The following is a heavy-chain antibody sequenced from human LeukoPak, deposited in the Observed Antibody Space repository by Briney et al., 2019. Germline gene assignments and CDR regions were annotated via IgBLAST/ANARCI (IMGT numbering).Heavy chain of an antibody. CDR3: ARVLGIEYSSSSPFDY. J-gene: IGHJ4*02. Sequence: GGSLRLSCAASGFTFSSYSMNWVRQAPGKGLDWVSSISSSSSYIYYADSVKGRFTISRDNAKNSLYLQMNSLRAEDTAVYYCARVLGIEYSSSSPFDYWGQGTLVTVSS. V-gene: IGHV3-21*01. CDR1: GFTFSSYS. CDR2: ISSSSSYI. D-gene: IGHD6-6*01.